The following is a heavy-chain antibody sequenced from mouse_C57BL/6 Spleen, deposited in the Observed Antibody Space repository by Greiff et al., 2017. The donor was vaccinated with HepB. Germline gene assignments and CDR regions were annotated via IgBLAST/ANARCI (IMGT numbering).Heavy chain of an antibody. CDR3: ARNLYWYFDV. J-gene: IGHJ1*03. V-gene: IGHV1-59*01. Sequence: QVQLQQPGAELVRPGTSVKLSCKASGYTFTSYWMHWVKQRPGQGLEWIGVIDPSDSYTNYNQKFKGKATLTVDTSSSTAYMQLSSLTSEDSAVYYCARNLYWYFDVWGTGTTVTVSS. CDR1: GYTFTSYW. CDR2: IDPSDSYT.